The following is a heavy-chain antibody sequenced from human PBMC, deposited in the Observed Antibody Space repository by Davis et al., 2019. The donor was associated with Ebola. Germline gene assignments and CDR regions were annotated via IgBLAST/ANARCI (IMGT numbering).Heavy chain of an antibody. CDR1: GFTFSSYA. Sequence: PGGSLRLSCAASGFTFSSYAMHWVRQAPGKGLELVAVIWYDGSNKYYADSVKGRFTISRDNSKNTLYLQMNSLRAEDTAVYYCASDSQEYDFWSGYYPEYFQHWGQGTLVTVSS. CDR3: ASDSQEYDFWSGYYPEYFQH. V-gene: IGHV3-33*08. D-gene: IGHD3-3*01. CDR2: IWYDGSNK. J-gene: IGHJ1*01.